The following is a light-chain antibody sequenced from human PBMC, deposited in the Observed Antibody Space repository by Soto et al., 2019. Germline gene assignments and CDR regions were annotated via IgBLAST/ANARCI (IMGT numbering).Light chain of an antibody. CDR2: NNN. V-gene: IGLV1-44*01. Sequence: QPVLTQPPSASGTPGQRVTISCSGSNSNIGSNAVNWYQQLPGTAPRLLIYNNNQRPSGVPDRCSGAKSGTSASLAISGLQSEHEADYYCAAWDDSRSGPVFGTGTKLTVL. J-gene: IGLJ1*01. CDR1: NSNIGSNA. CDR3: AAWDDSRSGPV.